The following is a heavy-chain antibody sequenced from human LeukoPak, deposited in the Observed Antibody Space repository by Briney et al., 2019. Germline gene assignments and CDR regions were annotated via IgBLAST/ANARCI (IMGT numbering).Heavy chain of an antibody. J-gene: IGHJ5*02. D-gene: IGHD3-10*01. CDR2: MYYRGTT. CDR3: ARDDSGAIS. CDR1: GGSISSTGYY. Sequence: SETLSLTCTVSGGSISSTGYYWGWVRQPPGKGLEWIGSMYYRGTTYHNAFLKSRVTISVDTSKNQFSLNLTSVIAADTAVYYCARDDSGAISWGQGTLVTVSS. V-gene: IGHV4-39*02.